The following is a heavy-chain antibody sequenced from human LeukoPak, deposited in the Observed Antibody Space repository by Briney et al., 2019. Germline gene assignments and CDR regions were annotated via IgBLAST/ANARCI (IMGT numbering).Heavy chain of an antibody. Sequence: GGSLRPSCAASGLTFTNAWMNWVRQAPGKGLEWVGRIASKTDGGTTDYAAPVKGRFTISRDDSKNTLFLQMNSLKTEDTAVYYCTTGIRGDCGQGTLVTVSS. CDR1: GLTFTNAW. CDR2: IASKTDGGTT. J-gene: IGHJ4*02. V-gene: IGHV3-15*04. CDR3: TTGIRGD.